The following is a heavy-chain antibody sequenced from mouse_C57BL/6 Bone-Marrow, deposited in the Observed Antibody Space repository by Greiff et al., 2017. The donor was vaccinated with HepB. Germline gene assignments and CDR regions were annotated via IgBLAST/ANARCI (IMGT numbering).Heavy chain of an antibody. V-gene: IGHV1-19*01. CDR1: GYTFTDYY. J-gene: IGHJ1*03. D-gene: IGHD1-1*01. Sequence: EVKLQESGPVLVKPGASVKMSCKASGYTFTDYYMNWVKQSHGKSLEWIGVINPYNGGTSYNQKFKGKATLTVDKSYSTAYMELNSLTSEDSAVYYSAREITTVWYFDVWGTGTTVTVSS. CDR3: AREITTVWYFDV. CDR2: INPYNGGT.